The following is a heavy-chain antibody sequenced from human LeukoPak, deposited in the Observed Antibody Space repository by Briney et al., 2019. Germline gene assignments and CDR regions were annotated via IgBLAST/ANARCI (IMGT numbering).Heavy chain of an antibody. D-gene: IGHD4/OR15-4a*01. CDR1: GFTFSSYE. J-gene: IGHJ4*02. Sequence: GGSLRLSCAASGFTFSSYEMNWVRQAPGKGLEWVSYISSSGSTIYYADSVKGRFTISRDNAKNSLYLQMNSLRAEDTAVYYCARVHGAYPFDSWGQGTLVTVSS. CDR3: ARVHGAYPFDS. V-gene: IGHV3-48*03. CDR2: ISSSGSTI.